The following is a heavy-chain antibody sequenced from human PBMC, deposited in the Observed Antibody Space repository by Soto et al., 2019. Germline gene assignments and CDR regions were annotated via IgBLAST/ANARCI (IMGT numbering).Heavy chain of an antibody. V-gene: IGHV3-23*01. Sequence: GGSLRLSCAASGFTFSSYAMSWVRQAPGKGLEWVSAISGSGGSTYYADSVKGRFTISRDNSKNTLYLQMNSLRAEDTAVYYCAKLEGDSSSWYVGFDYWGQGTLVTVSS. D-gene: IGHD6-13*01. CDR2: ISGSGGST. CDR3: AKLEGDSSSWYVGFDY. CDR1: GFTFSSYA. J-gene: IGHJ4*02.